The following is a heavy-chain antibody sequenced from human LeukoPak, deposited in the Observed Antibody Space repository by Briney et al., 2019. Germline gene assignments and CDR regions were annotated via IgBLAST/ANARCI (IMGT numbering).Heavy chain of an antibody. V-gene: IGHV3-23*01. CDR2: ISGSGGST. Sequence: GGSLRLSCAASGFTFSSYAMSWVRQAPGKGLEWVSAISGSGGSTYYADSVKGRFTISRDNSKNTLYLQMNSLRAEDTAVYYCAKKLHDSSGCYILWYAFDIWGQGTMVTVSS. CDR3: AKKLHDSSGCYILWYAFDI. CDR1: GFTFSSYA. J-gene: IGHJ3*02. D-gene: IGHD3-22*01.